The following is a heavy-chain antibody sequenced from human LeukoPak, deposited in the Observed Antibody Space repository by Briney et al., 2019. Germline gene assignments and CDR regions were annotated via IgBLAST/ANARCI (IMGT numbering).Heavy chain of an antibody. J-gene: IGHJ4*02. CDR2: ISISGDNT. Sequence: PGGSLRLSCAASGFTFSSYWMHWVRQAPGKGLEWVSAISISGDNTYYADSVKGRFTISRDNSKNTLYLQMNSLRAEDTAVYYCAKKNYPSLGYCSGGSCPNWGQGNLVIVSS. CDR3: AKKNYPSLGYCSGGSCPN. V-gene: IGHV3-23*01. CDR1: GFTFSSYW. D-gene: IGHD2-15*01.